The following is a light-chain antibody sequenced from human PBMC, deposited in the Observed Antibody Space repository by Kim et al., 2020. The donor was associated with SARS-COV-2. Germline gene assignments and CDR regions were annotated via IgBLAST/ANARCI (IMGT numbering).Light chain of an antibody. CDR1: QSFSSNY. V-gene: IGKV3-20*01. CDR2: GAS. Sequence: EVVLKQSPATLSLSPGERATLSCRASQSFSSNYLAWYQQRPGQAPRLLIYGASNRATGIPDRFSGSGSGTDFSLTISRLEPEDFAVYFCQQFHILPWTFGRGTKLEIK. J-gene: IGKJ1*01. CDR3: QQFHILPWT.